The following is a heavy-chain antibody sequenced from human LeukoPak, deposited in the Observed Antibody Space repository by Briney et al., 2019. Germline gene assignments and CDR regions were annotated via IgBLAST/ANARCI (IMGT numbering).Heavy chain of an antibody. Sequence: SETLSLTCTVSGVSISDYYWSWIRQAPGKGLEWIGEVSHSGSSNYNPSLKSRINISLDTSKSQFSLRLTSVTAADTAVYYCARGGSGSYSEGYFDYWGQGTLVTVSS. V-gene: IGHV4-34*01. CDR3: ARGGSGSYSEGYFDY. J-gene: IGHJ4*02. CDR1: GVSISDYY. CDR2: VSHSGSS. D-gene: IGHD1-26*01.